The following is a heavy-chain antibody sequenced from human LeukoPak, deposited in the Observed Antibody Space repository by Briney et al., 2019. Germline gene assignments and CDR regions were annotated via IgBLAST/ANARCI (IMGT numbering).Heavy chain of an antibody. CDR3: ARASIIAREGFDY. Sequence: AASVKVSCKASGYTSADYYMHSGRQAPGQGLEWMGWINPNSGGTKYAQNFQGRVTMTRDTSISTAYMELSSLRSDDTAVDYCARASIIAREGFDYWGQGPLVTVFS. CDR1: GYTSADYY. V-gene: IGHV1-2*02. CDR2: INPNSGGT. D-gene: IGHD3-10*01. J-gene: IGHJ4*02.